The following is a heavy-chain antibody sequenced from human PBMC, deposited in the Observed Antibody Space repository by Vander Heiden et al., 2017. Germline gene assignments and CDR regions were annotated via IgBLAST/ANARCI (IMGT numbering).Heavy chain of an antibody. Sequence: EVQLVESGGGLVQPGGSLRLSCAASGFNFSSYSMNWVRQAPGKGLGWVSYISSSSSTIYYADSVKGRFTISRDNAKNSLYLQMNSLRAEDTAVYYCARGSYYYDSSGSPDDAFDIWGQGTMVTVSS. CDR2: ISSSSSTI. J-gene: IGHJ3*02. CDR3: ARGSYYYDSSGSPDDAFDI. D-gene: IGHD3-22*01. V-gene: IGHV3-48*01. CDR1: GFNFSSYS.